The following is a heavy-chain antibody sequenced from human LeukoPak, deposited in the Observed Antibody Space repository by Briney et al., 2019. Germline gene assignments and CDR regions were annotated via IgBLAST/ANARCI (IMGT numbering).Heavy chain of an antibody. Sequence: GGSLRLSCAASGFTFSSYEMNWVRQAPGKGLEWVSSISSSSSYIYYADSVKGRFTISRDNAKNSLYLQMNSLRAEDTAVYYCATVTTSSFDYWGQGTLVTVSS. V-gene: IGHV3-21*01. CDR1: GFTFSSYE. D-gene: IGHD4-11*01. CDR3: ATVTTSSFDY. J-gene: IGHJ4*02. CDR2: ISSSSSYI.